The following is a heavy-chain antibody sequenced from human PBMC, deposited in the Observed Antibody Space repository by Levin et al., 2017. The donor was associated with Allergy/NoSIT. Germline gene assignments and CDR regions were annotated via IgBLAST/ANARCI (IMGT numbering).Heavy chain of an antibody. CDR2: IYSGGST. V-gene: IGHV3-66*01. CDR3: ARGGTPHDGYFDWLLHFDY. Sequence: PGGSLRLSCAASGFTVSSNYMSWVRQAPGKGLEWVSVIYSGGSTYYADSVKGRFTISRDNSKNTLYLQMNSLRAEDTAVYYCARGGTPHDGYFDWLLHFDYWGQGTLVTVSS. CDR1: GFTVSSNY. D-gene: IGHD3-9*01. J-gene: IGHJ4*02.